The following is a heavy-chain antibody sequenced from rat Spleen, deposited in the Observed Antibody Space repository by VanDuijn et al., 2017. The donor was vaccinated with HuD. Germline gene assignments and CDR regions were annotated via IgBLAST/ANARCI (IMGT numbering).Heavy chain of an antibody. D-gene: IGHD4-3*01. V-gene: IGHV5-20*01. CDR3: TTGIIRGTLDY. J-gene: IGHJ2*01. Sequence: EVQLVESDGGLVQPGRSLKLSCAASGFTFSDYYMAWVRQAPTKGLEWVATISYDGSSTYYRDSVKGRFTISRDNAKSTLYLQMDSLRSEDTATYYCTTGIIRGTLDYWGQGVMVTVSS. CDR1: GFTFSDYY. CDR2: ISYDGSST.